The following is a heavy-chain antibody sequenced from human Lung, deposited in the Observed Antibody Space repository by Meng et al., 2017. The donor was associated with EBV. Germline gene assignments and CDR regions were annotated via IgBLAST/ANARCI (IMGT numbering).Heavy chain of an antibody. D-gene: IGHD3-22*01. V-gene: IGHV1-2*06. CDR2: INPNNGGA. CDR1: GYTFTGYY. Sequence: QGQLVQSGGEVERPGASVKVSCKASGYTFTGYYMQWVRQAPGQGLEWMGRINPNNGGANYAQQFQGRVTMTTDTSISTAYMELSRLRSDDTAVYYCARDLSGYYSFVDYWGQGTLVTVSS. CDR3: ARDLSGYYSFVDY. J-gene: IGHJ4*02.